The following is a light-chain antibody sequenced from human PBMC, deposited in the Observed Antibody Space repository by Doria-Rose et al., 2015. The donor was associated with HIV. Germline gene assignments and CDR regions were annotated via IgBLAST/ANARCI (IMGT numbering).Light chain of an antibody. V-gene: IGLV8-61*01. J-gene: IGLJ3*02. Sequence: QTVVTQEPSFSVSPGGTVTLTCGLNSASVSTNYYPSWYRQYPGKAPRTLIYSTNIRSSRVPDRFSDSILGNKAALTITGAQADDEADYHCVLYMGTGIWVFGGGTKLTVL. CDR1: SASVSTNYY. CDR2: STN. CDR3: VLYMGTGIWV.